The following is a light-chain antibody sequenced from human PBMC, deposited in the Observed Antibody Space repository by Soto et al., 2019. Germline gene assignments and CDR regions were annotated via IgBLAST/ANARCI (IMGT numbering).Light chain of an antibody. J-gene: IGLJ1*01. CDR2: TTN. Sequence: QSVLTQPHSASGTPGQRVTISCSGSSSNIGTSSVHWFQQLPGTAPKLLISTTNQRPSGVPERFSGSKSGTSASLAISGLQAEEEADYYGAAWDDSLNGHVFGTGTKLTVL. CDR1: SSNIGTSS. CDR3: AAWDDSLNGHV. V-gene: IGLV1-44*01.